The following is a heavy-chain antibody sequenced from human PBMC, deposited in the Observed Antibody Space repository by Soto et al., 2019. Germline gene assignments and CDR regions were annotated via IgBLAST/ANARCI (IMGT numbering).Heavy chain of an antibody. J-gene: IGHJ6*03. CDR3: AKENSGNDIYYYYMVV. CDR1: GLTVSSNY. CDR2: IYSGGST. V-gene: IGHV3-66*01. D-gene: IGHD5-12*01. Sequence: GGSLRLSCAASGLTVSSNYMSWVRQAPGKGLEWVSVIYSGGSTYYADSVKGRFTISRDSSKNTLYLQMNSLRVEDTAVYYCAKENSGNDIYYYYMVVWGKGTTVTVSS.